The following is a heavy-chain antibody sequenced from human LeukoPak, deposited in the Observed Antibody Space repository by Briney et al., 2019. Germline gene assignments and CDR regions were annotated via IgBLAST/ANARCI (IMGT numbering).Heavy chain of an antibody. CDR1: GGTFSSYA. Sequence: SVKVSCKASGGTFSSYAISWVRQAPGQGLEWMGRIILIFGTANYAQKFQGRVTITTDESTSTAYMELSSLRSEDTAVYYCARDRWAPSYFDYWGQGTLVTVSS. CDR2: IILIFGTA. V-gene: IGHV1-69*05. J-gene: IGHJ4*02. CDR3: ARDRWAPSYFDY. D-gene: IGHD1-26*01.